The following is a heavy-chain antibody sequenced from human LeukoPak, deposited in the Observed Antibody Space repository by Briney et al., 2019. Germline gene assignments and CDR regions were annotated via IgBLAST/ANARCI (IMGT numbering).Heavy chain of an antibody. D-gene: IGHD3-22*01. J-gene: IGHJ4*02. V-gene: IGHV4-59*01. CDR1: GGSISSYY. CDR2: IYYSGST. CDR3: AGVGTMIVVGLVDY. Sequence: NPSETLSLTCTVSGGSISSYYWSWIRQPPGKGLEWIGYIYYSGSTNYNPSLKSRVTISVDTSKNQFSLKLSSVTAADTAVYYCAGVGTMIVVGLVDYWGQGTLVTVSS.